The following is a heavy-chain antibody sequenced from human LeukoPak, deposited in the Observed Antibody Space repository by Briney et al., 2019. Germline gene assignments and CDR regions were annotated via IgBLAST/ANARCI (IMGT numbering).Heavy chain of an antibody. V-gene: IGHV3-30*18. J-gene: IGHJ4*02. CDR1: GFTFSSYG. D-gene: IGHD3-22*01. CDR3: AKDNYYDSSAYQDY. Sequence: PGGSLRLSCAASGFTFSSYGMHWVRQAPGKGLEWVAAISSDGSNKYYADSVKGRFTISRDSSKNTLYLQMNSLRAEDTAVYYCAKDNYYDSSAYQDYWGQGTLVTVSS. CDR2: ISSDGSNK.